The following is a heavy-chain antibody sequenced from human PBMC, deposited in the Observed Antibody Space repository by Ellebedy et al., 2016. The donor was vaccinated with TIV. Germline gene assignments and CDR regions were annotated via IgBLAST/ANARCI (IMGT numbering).Heavy chain of an antibody. CDR1: GFTFRNNS. J-gene: IGHJ4*02. D-gene: IGHD1-26*01. Sequence: GESLKISCAASGFTFRNNSMNWVRQAPGKGLEWISYISSSGTTIYYADSVKGRFTISRDNSKNTVDLQMNSLRADDTAVYYCASELVGTTDFDYWGQGTLVTVSS. V-gene: IGHV3-48*04. CDR2: ISSSGTTI. CDR3: ASELVGTTDFDY.